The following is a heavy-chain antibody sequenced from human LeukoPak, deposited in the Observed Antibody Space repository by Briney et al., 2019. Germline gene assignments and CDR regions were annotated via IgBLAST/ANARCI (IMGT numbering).Heavy chain of an antibody. D-gene: IGHD6-19*01. J-gene: IGHJ4*02. CDR1: GDSVSSNSVA. Sequence: SQTLSLTCAISGDSVSSNSVAWNWIRQSPSRGLEWLGRTYYRSKRYNEYAVSVKSRIIIEPDTSKNQFSLQMNSVTPGDTGVYYCARSSGWFDYWGQGTLVTVSS. CDR3: ARSSGWFDY. V-gene: IGHV6-1*01. CDR2: TYYRSKRYN.